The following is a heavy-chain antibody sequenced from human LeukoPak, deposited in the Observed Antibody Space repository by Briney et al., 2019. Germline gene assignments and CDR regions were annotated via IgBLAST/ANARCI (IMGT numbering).Heavy chain of an antibody. CDR1: GGSIRNGDYF. CDR2: MYYDGKT. CDR3: AGESIGFDP. V-gene: IGHV4-30-4*01. J-gene: IGHJ6*02. D-gene: IGHD3-22*01. Sequence: PSETLSLTCTVSGGSIRNGDYFWAWLRQPPGKALEWIGYMYYDGKTDSNPSLNSRVTISLDASKNEFYLRLHSMTPADTAVYYCAGESIGFDPWGQGTTVIVSS.